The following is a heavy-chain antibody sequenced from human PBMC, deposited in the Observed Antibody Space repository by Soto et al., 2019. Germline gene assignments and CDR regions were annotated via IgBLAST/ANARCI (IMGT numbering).Heavy chain of an antibody. J-gene: IGHJ4*02. D-gene: IGHD3-3*01. V-gene: IGHV3-30*18. CDR3: AKDITIFGVVSNFDY. Sequence: QVQLVESGGGVVQPGRSLRLSCAASGFTFSSYGMHWVRQAPGKGLEWVAVISYDGSNKYYADSVKGRFTISRDNPKNTLYLQRNSLRAEDTAVYYCAKDITIFGVVSNFDYWGQGTLVTVYS. CDR2: ISYDGSNK. CDR1: GFTFSSYG.